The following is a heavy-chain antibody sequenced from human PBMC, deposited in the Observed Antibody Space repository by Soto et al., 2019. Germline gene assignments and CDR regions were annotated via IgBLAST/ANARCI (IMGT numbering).Heavy chain of an antibody. D-gene: IGHD3-9*01. CDR3: AKDAKILDWLPTSYYFDF. CDR1: VLSFSSYA. CDR2: ISRSGNST. V-gene: IGHV3-23*01. Sequence: EVQVLESGGDLAQPGRSLRLSCAVSVLSFSSYAMTWVRQSPGKGLEWVSSISRSGNSTYSADSVRGRFTISRDNSKNTLYLQMNSLRAEDTAVYYCAKDAKILDWLPTSYYFDFWGQGTLVTVSS. J-gene: IGHJ4*02.